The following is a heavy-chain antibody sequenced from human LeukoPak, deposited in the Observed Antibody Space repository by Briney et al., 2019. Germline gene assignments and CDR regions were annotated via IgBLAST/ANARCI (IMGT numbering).Heavy chain of an antibody. CDR2: ITSSGSVM. D-gene: IGHD2-21*01. J-gene: IGHJ4*02. CDR3: ARDVVGGDY. V-gene: IGHV3-48*01. CDR1: GFTFSSYS. Sequence: GGSLRLSCAASGFTFSSYSMNWVRQAPGKGLEWVSYITSSGSVMYHADSVRGRFTISRDNSKNTLYLQMNSLRAEDTAVYYYARDVVGGDYWGQGTLVTVSS.